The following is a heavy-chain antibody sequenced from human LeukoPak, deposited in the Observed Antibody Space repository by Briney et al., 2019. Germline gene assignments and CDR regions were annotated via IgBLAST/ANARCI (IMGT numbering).Heavy chain of an antibody. V-gene: IGHV1-69*05. CDR2: IIPIFATA. J-gene: IGHJ4*02. CDR3: ARASYYYGSGSYYTPQDY. Sequence: SVKVSCKASGGTFISYAISWVRQAPGQGLEWMGGIIPIFATANYAQKLQGRVTMTTDTSTSTAYMELRSLRSDDTAVYYCARASYYYGSGSYYTPQDYWGQGTLVTVSS. CDR1: GGTFISYA. D-gene: IGHD3-10*01.